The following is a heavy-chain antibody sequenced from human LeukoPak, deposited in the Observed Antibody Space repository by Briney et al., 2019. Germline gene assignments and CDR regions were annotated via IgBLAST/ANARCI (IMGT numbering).Heavy chain of an antibody. D-gene: IGHD3-22*01. J-gene: IGHJ4*02. CDR2: IIPIFGTA. Sequence: ASVKVSCKASGGTFSSYAISWVRQTPGQGLECMGGIIPIFGTANYAQKFQGRVTITADESTSTAYMELSSLRSEETAVYYCAREVYYYDSSGYSLDWGQGALVTVSS. CDR1: GGTFSSYA. V-gene: IGHV1-69*13. CDR3: AREVYYYDSSGYSLD.